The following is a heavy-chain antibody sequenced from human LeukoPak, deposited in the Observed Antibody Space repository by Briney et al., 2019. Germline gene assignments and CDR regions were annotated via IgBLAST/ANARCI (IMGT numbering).Heavy chain of an antibody. D-gene: IGHD5-24*01. CDR1: GDSLTSHF. Sequence: PSETLSLTCNVSGDSLTSHFWSWIRQTPGKXLXXIGYVFXSGTTNYSPSLXSRVTISLDTSKKQFYLRLASVTAADTAVYYCARRMATVTDAFDIWGRGTMVSVSS. CDR2: VFXSGTT. V-gene: IGHV4-59*08. J-gene: IGHJ3*02. CDR3: ARRMATVTDAFDI.